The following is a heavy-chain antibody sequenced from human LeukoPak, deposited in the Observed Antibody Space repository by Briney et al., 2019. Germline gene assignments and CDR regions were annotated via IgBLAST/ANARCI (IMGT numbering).Heavy chain of an antibody. Sequence: SETLSLTCAVYGGPFSDYYWSWIRQPPGKGLEWIGKINHSGSTNYSPSLKSRVTISVDTSKSQFSLKLSSVTAADTAVYYCASHKGLWGQGTLVTVSS. V-gene: IGHV4-34*01. CDR1: GGPFSDYY. CDR3: ASHKGL. CDR2: INHSGST. J-gene: IGHJ4*02.